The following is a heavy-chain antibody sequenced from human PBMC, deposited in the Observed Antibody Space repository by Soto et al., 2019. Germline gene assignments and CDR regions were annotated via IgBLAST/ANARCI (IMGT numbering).Heavy chain of an antibody. V-gene: IGHV1-18*01. CDR1: GYTFTRYA. CDR3: ARAGQPSGY. J-gene: IGHJ4*02. Sequence: QVQLVQSGAEVKKPGASVKVSCNASGYTFTRYAFSWVRQDPGQGVEWMGWISAYNGNTNYAQKLQGRVTMTTDTATTTAYMDLRRLSSNDTAVYYCARAGQPSGYWGQGTLVTVSS. D-gene: IGHD2-2*01. CDR2: ISAYNGNT.